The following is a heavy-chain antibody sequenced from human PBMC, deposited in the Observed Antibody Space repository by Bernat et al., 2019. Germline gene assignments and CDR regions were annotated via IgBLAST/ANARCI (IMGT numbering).Heavy chain of an antibody. V-gene: IGHV1-46*03. CDR1: GYTFPSYY. CDR3: ASEDYDSSGYYPHAGDY. D-gene: IGHD3-22*01. Sequence: QVQLVQSGAEVKKPGASVKVSCKASGYTFPSYYMHWVRQAPGQGLEWMGIINPSGGSTSYAQKFQGRVTMTRDTSTSTVYMELSSLRSEDTAVYYCASEDYDSSGYYPHAGDYWGQGTLVTVSS. J-gene: IGHJ4*02. CDR2: INPSGGST.